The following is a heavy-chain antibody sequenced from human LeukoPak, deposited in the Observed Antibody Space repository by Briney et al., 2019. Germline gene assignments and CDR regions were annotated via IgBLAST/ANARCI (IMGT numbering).Heavy chain of an antibody. CDR3: ARQGPLTTAVTTRTNPFDY. CDR1: GGSISGYY. V-gene: IGHV4-59*08. CDR2: IYYSGST. Sequence: SETLSLTCTVSGGSISGYYWSWIRQPPGKGLEWIGYIYYSGSTNYNPSLKSRVTISVDTSKNQFSLKLNSVTAADTAVYYCARQGPLTTAVTTRTNPFDYWGQGTLVTVSS. J-gene: IGHJ4*02. D-gene: IGHD4-11*01.